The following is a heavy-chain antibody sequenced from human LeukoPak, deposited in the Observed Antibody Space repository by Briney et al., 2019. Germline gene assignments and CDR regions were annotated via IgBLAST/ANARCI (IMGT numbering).Heavy chain of an antibody. Sequence: SETLSLACAVYGGSFSGYYWSWIRQPPGKGLEWIGEINHSGSTNYNPSLKSRVTISVDTSKNQFSLKLSSVTAADTAVYYCARVVARRSGLGSYYPRNNWFDPWGQGTLVTVSS. J-gene: IGHJ5*02. CDR1: GGSFSGYY. V-gene: IGHV4-34*01. CDR3: ARVVARRSGLGSYYPRNNWFDP. D-gene: IGHD3-10*01. CDR2: INHSGST.